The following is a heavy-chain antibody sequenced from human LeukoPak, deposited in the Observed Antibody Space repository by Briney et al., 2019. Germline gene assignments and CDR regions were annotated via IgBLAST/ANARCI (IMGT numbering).Heavy chain of an antibody. CDR3: ARVGSSWYDYYYYYMDV. D-gene: IGHD6-13*01. Sequence: SQTLPLTCTVSGGSISSGDYYWSWIRQPPGKGLEWIGYIYYSGSTYYNPSLKSRVTISVDTSKNQFSLKLSSVTAADTAVYYCARVGSSWYDYYYYYMDVWGKGTTVTVSS. CDR2: IYYSGST. J-gene: IGHJ6*03. V-gene: IGHV4-30-4*08. CDR1: GGSISSGDYY.